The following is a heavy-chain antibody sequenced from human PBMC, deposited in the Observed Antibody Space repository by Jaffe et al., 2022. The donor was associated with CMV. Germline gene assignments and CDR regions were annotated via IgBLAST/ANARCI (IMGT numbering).Heavy chain of an antibody. Sequence: EVQLVESGGGLIQPGGSLRLSCAASGFIVSSNYMSWVRQAPGKGLEWVSVIYRGGNTDYADSVKGRFTISTDNSKNTVHLQMNSLRVGDTAVYYCARDGYAALDVWGQGTTVTVS. CDR2: IYRGGNT. V-gene: IGHV3-53*01. CDR3: ARDGYAALDV. CDR1: GFIVSSNY. D-gene: IGHD2-8*01. J-gene: IGHJ6*02.